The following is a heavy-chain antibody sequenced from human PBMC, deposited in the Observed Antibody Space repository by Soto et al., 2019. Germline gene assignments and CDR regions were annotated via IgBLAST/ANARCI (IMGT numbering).Heavy chain of an antibody. Sequence: SETLSLTCTVSGGSISSYYWSWIRQPPGKGLEWIGYIYYSGSTNYNPSLKSRVTISVDTSKNQFSLKLSSVTAADTAVYYCARVDGDYYYYYMDVWGKGTTVTVSS. CDR3: ARVDGDYYYYYMDV. J-gene: IGHJ6*03. CDR1: GGSISSYY. D-gene: IGHD4-17*01. CDR2: IYYSGST. V-gene: IGHV4-59*01.